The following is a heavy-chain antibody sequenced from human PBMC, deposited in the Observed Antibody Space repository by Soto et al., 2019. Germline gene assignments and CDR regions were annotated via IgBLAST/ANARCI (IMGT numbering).Heavy chain of an antibody. J-gene: IGHJ4*02. CDR2: IIPIFGTA. CDR3: AGVFTDEKSNYYFDY. D-gene: IGHD2-8*02. CDR1: GCTFSRYT. Sequence: QVQLVQSGAEVKKPGSSVKVSCKASGCTFSRYTISWVRQAPGQGLEWMGGIIPIFGTANYAQKFQGRVTITADESTSTAYMELSSMKSEDTAVYYCAGVFTDEKSNYYFDYWGQGTLVTVSS. V-gene: IGHV1-69*01.